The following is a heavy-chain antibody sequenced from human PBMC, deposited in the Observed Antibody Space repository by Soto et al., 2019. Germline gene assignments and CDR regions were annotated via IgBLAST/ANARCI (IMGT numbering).Heavy chain of an antibody. CDR1: GFNLNDHW. V-gene: IGHV3-72*01. Sequence: EVQVLESGGGLVQPGGSLRLSCVASGFNLNDHWMDWVRQAPGKGLEWVGQIKNRGGGYSKDYAASVKGRFTISRDDSKNSLYLKMNSLKTEDSAVYYFGDFGSGSWPYDGWGQGILVTVSS. J-gene: IGHJ4*02. D-gene: IGHD1-26*01. CDR2: IKNRGGGYSK. CDR3: GDFGSGSWPYDG.